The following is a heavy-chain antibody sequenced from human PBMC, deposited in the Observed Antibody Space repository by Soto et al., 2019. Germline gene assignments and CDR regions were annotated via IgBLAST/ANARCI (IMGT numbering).Heavy chain of an antibody. V-gene: IGHV3-21*01. CDR2: ISSSSSYI. J-gene: IGHJ6*03. Sequence: PGGSLRLSCAASGFTFSSYSMNWVRQAPGKGLEWVSSISSSSSYIYYADSVKGRFTISRDNAKNSLYLQMNSLRAEDTAVCYCARGTTVTHYYYYYMDVWGKGTTVTVSS. CDR3: ARGTTVTHYYYYYMDV. CDR1: GFTFSSYS. D-gene: IGHD4-4*01.